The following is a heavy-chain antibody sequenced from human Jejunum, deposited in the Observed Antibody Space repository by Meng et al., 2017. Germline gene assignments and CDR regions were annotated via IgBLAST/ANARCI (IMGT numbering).Heavy chain of an antibody. J-gene: IGHJ5*01. CDR2: ILDRDGIT. CDR3: ANRAWLES. Sequence: EVQVVESGGGLVQPWGSLRLSCAASGFTFSNQSMSWVRQAPGKGLEWVSVILDRDGITSYADSVKGRFTISRDNSKNTLYLQMSSLRVDDTAVYHCANRAWLESWGQGTLVTVSS. D-gene: IGHD3-10*01. CDR1: GFTFSNQS. V-gene: IGHV3-23*04.